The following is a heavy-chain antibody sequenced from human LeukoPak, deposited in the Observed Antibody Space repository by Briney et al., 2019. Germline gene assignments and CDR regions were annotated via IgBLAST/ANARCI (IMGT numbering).Heavy chain of an antibody. J-gene: IGHJ4*02. CDR3: ARNSLYCGGDCYSNPPDY. V-gene: IGHV6-1*01. Sequence: SQTLSLTCAISGDSVSSNSAAWNWIRQSPSRGLEWPGRTYYRSKWYNDYAVSVKSRITINPDTSKNKFSLQLNSVTPEDTAVYYCARNSLYCGGDCYSNPPDYWGQGTLVTVSS. CDR2: TYYRSKWYN. D-gene: IGHD2-21*02. CDR1: GDSVSSNSAA.